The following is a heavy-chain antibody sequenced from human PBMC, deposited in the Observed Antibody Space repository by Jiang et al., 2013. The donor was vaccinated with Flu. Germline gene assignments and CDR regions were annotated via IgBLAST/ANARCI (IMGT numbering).Heavy chain of an antibody. V-gene: IGHV4-59*01. Sequence: TLSLTCTVSGGSISSYYWSWIRQPPGKGLEWIGYIYYSGSANYNPSLKSRVTISVDTSKNQFSLKLGSVTAADTAVYYCARDYSSGWYPYYYYYGMDVWGQGTTVTVSS. CDR2: IYYSGSA. D-gene: IGHD6-19*01. J-gene: IGHJ6*02. CDR3: ARDYSSGWYPYYYYYGMDV. CDR1: GGSISSYY.